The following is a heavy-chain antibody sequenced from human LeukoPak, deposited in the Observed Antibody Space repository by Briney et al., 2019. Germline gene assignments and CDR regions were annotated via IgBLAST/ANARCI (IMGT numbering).Heavy chain of an antibody. J-gene: IGHJ4*02. CDR3: AKGRLYSGNYIPLSDFDY. CDR2: ISGSGGST. Sequence: GGSLRLSCAASGFTFSSYAMSWVRQAPGKGLEWVSAISGSGGSTYYADSVKGRFTISRDNSKNTLYLQMNSLRAEDTAVYYCAKGRLYSGNYIPLSDFDYWGQGTLVTVSS. V-gene: IGHV3-23*01. D-gene: IGHD1-26*01. CDR1: GFTFSSYA.